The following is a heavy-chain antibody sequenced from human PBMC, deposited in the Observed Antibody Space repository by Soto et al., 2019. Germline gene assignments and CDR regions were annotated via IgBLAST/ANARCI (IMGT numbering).Heavy chain of an antibody. J-gene: IGHJ4*02. Sequence: SEILSLTCTVSGGSISSSSYYWGWIRQPPGKGLEWIGSIYYSGSTYYNPSLKSRVTISVDTSKNQFSLKLSSVTAADTAVYYCARLHRLELQVDYWGQGTLVTVSS. CDR1: GGSISSSSYY. CDR2: IYYSGST. D-gene: IGHD1-7*01. CDR3: ARLHRLELQVDY. V-gene: IGHV4-39*01.